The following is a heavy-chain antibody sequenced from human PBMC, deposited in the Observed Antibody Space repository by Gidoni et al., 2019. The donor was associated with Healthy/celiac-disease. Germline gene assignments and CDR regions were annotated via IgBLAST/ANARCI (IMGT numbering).Heavy chain of an antibody. Sequence: QVQLQESGPGLVKPSQTLSLPSPVSGCSLSRGGSSLSWIRQHPGKGLEWIGYMYYSGSTYYNPSLKSRVTISVDTSKNQFSLKLSTGTAADTAVDYCARGVAAAVWPNYYYGMDVWGQGTTVTVSS. CDR1: GCSLSRGGSS. CDR2: MYYSGST. J-gene: IGHJ6*02. CDR3: ARGVAAAVWPNYYYGMDV. D-gene: IGHD6-13*01. V-gene: IGHV4-31*03.